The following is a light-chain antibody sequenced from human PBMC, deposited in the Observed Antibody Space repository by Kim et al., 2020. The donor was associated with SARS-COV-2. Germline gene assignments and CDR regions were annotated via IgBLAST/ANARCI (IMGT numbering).Light chain of an antibody. J-gene: IGLJ1*01. Sequence: GHSSTSSCTGTSGDMGASKFVSWYQQHPGKAPNLLIYDVSKRPSGLSDRFSASKAGNTASLTSSGLQAEDEFDYYCSSFTTRISYVFGTGTKVTVL. CDR1: SGDMGASKF. CDR3: SSFTTRISYV. V-gene: IGLV2-14*03. CDR2: DVS.